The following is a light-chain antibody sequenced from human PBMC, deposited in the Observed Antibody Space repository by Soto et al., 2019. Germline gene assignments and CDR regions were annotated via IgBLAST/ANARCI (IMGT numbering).Light chain of an antibody. J-gene: IGKJ3*01. CDR3: QQRADWPAT. CDR2: DAS. CDR1: QSVSTY. V-gene: IGKV3-11*01. Sequence: EIVLTQSPATLSLSPGERAILSCRASQSVSTYLAWYQQKPGQAPRLLIFDASNRATGIPARFSGSGSGTDFTLNISSREPEDFAVYYCQQRADWPATFGPGTKVDIK.